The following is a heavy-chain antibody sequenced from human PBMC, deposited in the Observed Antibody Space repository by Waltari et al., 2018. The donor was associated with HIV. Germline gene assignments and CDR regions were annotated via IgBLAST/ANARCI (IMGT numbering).Heavy chain of an antibody. D-gene: IGHD3-16*01. J-gene: IGHJ6*02. V-gene: IGHV1-8*01. CDR3: ARLKYVPGGMDV. Sequence: INWVRQATGQGLEWMGWMNPNSGNTGYAQKFQGRVTMTRNTSISTAYMELSSLRSEDTAVYYCARLKYVPGGMDVWGQGTTVTVSS. CDR2: MNPNSGNT.